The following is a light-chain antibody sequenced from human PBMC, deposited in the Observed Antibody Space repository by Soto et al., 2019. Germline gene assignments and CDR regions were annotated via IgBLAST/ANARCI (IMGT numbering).Light chain of an antibody. CDR1: QDISNH. CDR2: DAS. CDR3: QQYVNALT. J-gene: IGKJ4*01. Sequence: DIQMTQSPSSLSASAGDRVTITCQASQDISNHINWCQQKAGKAPKLLINDASNLETGVPSRFSGSGSGTDFTLSISSLQPEDIATYYCQQYVNALTFGGGTKVEIK. V-gene: IGKV1-33*01.